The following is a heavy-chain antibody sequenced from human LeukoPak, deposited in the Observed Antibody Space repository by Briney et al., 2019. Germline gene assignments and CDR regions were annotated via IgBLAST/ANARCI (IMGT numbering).Heavy chain of an antibody. CDR2: IDPSDSYT. D-gene: IGHD2-2*01. Sequence: GESLKISCKGSGYSFTSYWISWVRQMPGKGLEWMGRIDPSDSYTNYSPSFQGHVTISADKSISTAYLQWSSLKASDTAMYYCARYCSSTSCYGSGGYYGMDVWGKGTTVTVSS. V-gene: IGHV5-10-1*01. CDR1: GYSFTSYW. J-gene: IGHJ6*04. CDR3: ARYCSSTSCYGSGGYYGMDV.